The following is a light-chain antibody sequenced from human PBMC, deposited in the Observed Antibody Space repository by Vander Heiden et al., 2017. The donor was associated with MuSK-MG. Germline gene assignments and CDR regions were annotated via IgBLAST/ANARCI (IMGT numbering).Light chain of an antibody. CDR1: QSVGRNF. Sequence: ELVLTQSPGTLSLSPGESATLSCRASQSVGRNFLAWYQQKPGQAPRLLIYEASSRATGIPDRFSGSGSGTDFTLTISRLEPEDFAVYYCQQDGNSPYTFGQGTKLEIK. V-gene: IGKV3-20*01. CDR3: QQDGNSPYT. CDR2: EAS. J-gene: IGKJ2*01.